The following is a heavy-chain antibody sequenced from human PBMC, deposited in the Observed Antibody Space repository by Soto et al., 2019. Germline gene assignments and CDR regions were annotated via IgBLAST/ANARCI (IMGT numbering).Heavy chain of an antibody. Sequence: QITLKESGPPLVKPTQTLTLTCTFSGFSLSTSGVGVGWIRQPPGKALEWLALIYWDDDKRYSPSLKSRLTITKDTSKNQVVLTMTTMDPVDTATYYCAHTGALRDGNSVGVLQHWGQGTLVTVSS. D-gene: IGHD1-26*01. CDR1: GFSLSTSGVG. CDR3: AHTGALRDGNSVGVLQH. CDR2: IYWDDDK. V-gene: IGHV2-5*02. J-gene: IGHJ1*01.